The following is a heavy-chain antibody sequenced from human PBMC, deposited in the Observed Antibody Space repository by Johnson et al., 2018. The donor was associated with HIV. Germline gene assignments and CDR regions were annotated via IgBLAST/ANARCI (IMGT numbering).Heavy chain of an antibody. J-gene: IGHJ3*02. Sequence: QVQLVESGGGVVQPGRSLRLSCGVSGFTFRNFDMHWVRQAPGQGLEWVLMYYDGRNKSYAESVKDRFTISRDNSKGTLYLQMNSLRVEDTAGYYCAKDQWSSSWTNDAFAMWGQGTMVTVSS. CDR3: AKDQWSSSWTNDAFAM. D-gene: IGHD6-13*01. CDR1: GFTFRNFD. CDR2: MYYDGRNK. V-gene: IGHV3-33*06.